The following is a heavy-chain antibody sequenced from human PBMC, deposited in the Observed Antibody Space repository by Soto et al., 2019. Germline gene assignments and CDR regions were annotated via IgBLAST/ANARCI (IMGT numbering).Heavy chain of an antibody. D-gene: IGHD4-17*01. Sequence: GGSLRLSCAASGFTFSSYAMSWVRQAPGKGLEWVSAISGSGGSTYYADSVKGRFTISRDNSKNTLYLQMNSLRAEDAAVYYCATHRRHTVTSRYYYGMDVWGQGTTVTVSS. V-gene: IGHV3-23*01. CDR3: ATHRRHTVTSRYYYGMDV. J-gene: IGHJ6*02. CDR1: GFTFSSYA. CDR2: ISGSGGST.